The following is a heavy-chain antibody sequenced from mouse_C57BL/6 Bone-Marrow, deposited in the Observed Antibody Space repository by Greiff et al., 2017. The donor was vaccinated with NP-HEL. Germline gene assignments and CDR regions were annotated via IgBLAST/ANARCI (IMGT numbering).Heavy chain of an antibody. CDR3: AREYYGSSFFAY. J-gene: IGHJ3*01. D-gene: IGHD1-1*01. CDR2: IDPSDSYT. Sequence: VQLQQPGAELVMPGASVKLSCKASGYTFTSYWMHWVKQRPGQGLEWIGEIDPSDSYTNYNQKFKGKSTLTVDKSSSTAYMQLSSLTSEDSAVYYGAREYYGSSFFAYWGQGTLVTVSA. V-gene: IGHV1-69*01. CDR1: GYTFTSYW.